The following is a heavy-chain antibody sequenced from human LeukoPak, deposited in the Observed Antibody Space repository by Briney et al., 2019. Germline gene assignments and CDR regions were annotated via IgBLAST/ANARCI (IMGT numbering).Heavy chain of an antibody. CDR1: GGTFSSYA. Sequence: GASVKVSCEASGGTFSSYAISWVRQAPGQGLEWMGGIIPIFGTANYAQKFQGRVTITTDESTSTAYMELSSLRSEDTAVYYCASPERGGRAARPLDYWGQGTLVTVSS. J-gene: IGHJ4*02. D-gene: IGHD6-6*01. V-gene: IGHV1-69*05. CDR2: IIPIFGTA. CDR3: ASPERGGRAARPLDY.